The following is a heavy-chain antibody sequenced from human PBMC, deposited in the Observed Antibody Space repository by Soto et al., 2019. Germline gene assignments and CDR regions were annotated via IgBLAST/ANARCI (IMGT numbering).Heavy chain of an antibody. J-gene: IGHJ4*02. D-gene: IGHD6-19*01. V-gene: IGHV1-18*01. Sequence: QVQLVQSGTEVKRPGASVRVSCQASRYIFTSYGIVWVRQAPGQGLEWMGRISTYNGNTNYAQKFQGRVTMTTDTATSTAYMEVRSLRSDDTAVYYCAKDNGQWLVSNWGQGTLVTVS. CDR2: ISTYNGNT. CDR1: RYIFTSYG. CDR3: AKDNGQWLVSN.